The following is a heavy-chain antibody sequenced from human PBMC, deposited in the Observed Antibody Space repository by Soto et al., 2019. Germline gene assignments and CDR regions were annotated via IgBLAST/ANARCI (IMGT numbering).Heavy chain of an antibody. CDR3: ASRTDNSVDC. CDR2: SYLSGNT. Sequence: QLKLQESGSRLVKPSQTLSLTCAVSGASLRSGGYSWSWVRQPPGKGLEFIGYSYLSGNTYLNPSIKSRVSLSLDDSKNHFSLRVNSVTAADTAVYYCASRTDNSVDCWGQGPVVIVSS. V-gene: IGHV4-30-2*01. D-gene: IGHD4-4*01. J-gene: IGHJ4*02. CDR1: GASLRSGGYS.